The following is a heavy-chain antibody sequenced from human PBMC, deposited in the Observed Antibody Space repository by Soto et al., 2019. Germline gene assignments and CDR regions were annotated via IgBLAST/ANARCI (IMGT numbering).Heavy chain of an antibody. Sequence: PGESLKISCKGSGYNFANYWIVWVRPMPGEGLEWMGITHPGNSETRYNPSFQGQVTISADKSIGSAYLQWSSLKATDTAMYYCARKYSSGWSVGMDVWGQGTTVTVSS. J-gene: IGHJ6*02. CDR3: ARKYSSGWSVGMDV. D-gene: IGHD6-19*01. V-gene: IGHV5-51*01. CDR1: GYNFANYW. CDR2: THPGNSET.